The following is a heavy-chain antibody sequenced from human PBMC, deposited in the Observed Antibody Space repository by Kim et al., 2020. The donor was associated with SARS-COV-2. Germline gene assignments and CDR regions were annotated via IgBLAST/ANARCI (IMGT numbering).Heavy chain of an antibody. Sequence: GGSLRLSCAASGFTFSNYEMNWVRQAPRKGLEWVSYISSSGTKIYYADSVKGRFTISRDNAKNSLFLQMNSLTAEDTVVYYCAILYVPDSAGYWGQGTMATASS. D-gene: IGHD2-15*01. J-gene: IGHJ4*02. CDR1: GFTFSNYE. CDR3: AILYVPDSAGY. CDR2: ISSSGTKI. V-gene: IGHV3-48*03.